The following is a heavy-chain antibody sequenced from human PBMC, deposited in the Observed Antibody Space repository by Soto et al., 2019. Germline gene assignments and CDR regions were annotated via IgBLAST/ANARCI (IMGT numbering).Heavy chain of an antibody. Sequence: QLQMQQSGSRLVKPSETLSLNCGVSGGSITSGCLSWSWRWLRQPPGGGLQWIVNTYNTGSTYYTASLKGRVTLSVDMSKEQVSLKLTSVTAAGKAVYYCGRGGYGGSFDSWGQGILVTVSS. CDR3: GRGGYGGSFDS. D-gene: IGHD4-17*01. CDR1: GGSITSGCLS. CDR2: TYNTGST. V-gene: IGHV4-30-2*01. J-gene: IGHJ4*02.